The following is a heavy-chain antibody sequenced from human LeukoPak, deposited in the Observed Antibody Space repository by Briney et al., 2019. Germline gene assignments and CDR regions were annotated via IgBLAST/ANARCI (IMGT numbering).Heavy chain of an antibody. V-gene: IGHV3-7*05. J-gene: IGHJ4*01. CDR1: GFTLSSYW. CDR2: IKQDGSEE. Sequence: VGSLTLSRAASGFTLSSYWMTWVRQAPGKGLEWVASIKQDGSEEYYVDSVKGRFTISRDTAKNSLFLQMNSLRAEDTALYYCARKVVVDYWGQASLVSVSS. D-gene: IGHD2-15*01. CDR3: ARKVVVDY.